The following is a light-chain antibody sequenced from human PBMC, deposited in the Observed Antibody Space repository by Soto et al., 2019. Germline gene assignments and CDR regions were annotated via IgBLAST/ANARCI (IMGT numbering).Light chain of an antibody. CDR2: KAS. CDR3: QQYDSYSRT. V-gene: IGKV1-5*03. CDR1: QSISSW. J-gene: IGKJ1*01. Sequence: DIQMTQSPSTLAASLGDRVTITCRPSQSISSWLAWYQQKPGNAPKLLIYKASILESGVPSRFSGSGSGTEFTLTISSLQPDDFATYYCQQYDSYSRTFGQGTKVDI.